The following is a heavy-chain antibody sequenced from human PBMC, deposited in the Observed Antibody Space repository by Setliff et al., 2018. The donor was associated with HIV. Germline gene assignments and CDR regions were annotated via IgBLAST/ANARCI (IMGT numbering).Heavy chain of an antibody. V-gene: IGHV1-18*04. Sequence: ASVKVSCKASGYTFTNYDINWVRQATGQGLEWMGWISGFNGNTKYGQNFQGRVTMTIDTSTSTVYMELRSLRSDDTAVYYCARPLPIGGYCSSTSCQGAFDFWGQGTMVTVSS. J-gene: IGHJ3*01. CDR2: ISGFNGNT. CDR1: GYTFTNYD. CDR3: ARPLPIGGYCSSTSCQGAFDF. D-gene: IGHD2-2*01.